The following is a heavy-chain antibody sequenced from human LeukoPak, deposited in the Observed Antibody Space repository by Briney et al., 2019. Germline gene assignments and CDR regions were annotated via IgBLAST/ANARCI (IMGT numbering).Heavy chain of an antibody. CDR3: ARGQGVVPAAYYYYYYYMDV. CDR2: INHSGST. D-gene: IGHD2-2*01. Sequence: SETLSLTCAVYGGSFSGYYWSWIRQPPGKGLEWIGEINHSGSTNYNPSLKGRVTISVDTSKNQFSLKLSSVTAADTAVYYCARGQGVVPAAYYYYYYYMDVWGKGTTVTVFS. CDR1: GGSFSGYY. J-gene: IGHJ6*03. V-gene: IGHV4-34*01.